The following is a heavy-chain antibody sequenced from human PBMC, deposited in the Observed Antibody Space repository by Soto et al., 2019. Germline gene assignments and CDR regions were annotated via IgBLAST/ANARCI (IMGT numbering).Heavy chain of an antibody. J-gene: IGHJ3*02. Sequence: GESLKISCKGSGYSFTSYWIGWVRQMPGKGLEWMGIIYPGDSDTRYSPSFQGQVTISADKTISTAYLQWSSLKASDTAMYYCATRGTYYYDSSGYPDISDAFEIWGQGTMVTVSS. CDR3: ATRGTYYYDSSGYPDISDAFEI. CDR1: GYSFTSYW. V-gene: IGHV5-51*01. CDR2: IYPGDSDT. D-gene: IGHD3-22*01.